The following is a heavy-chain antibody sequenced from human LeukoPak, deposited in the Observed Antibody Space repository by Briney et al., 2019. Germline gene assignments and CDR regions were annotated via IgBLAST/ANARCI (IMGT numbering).Heavy chain of an antibody. V-gene: IGHV4-34*01. CDR1: GGSFSGYY. J-gene: IGHJ4*02. Sequence: SETLSLTCAVYGGSFSGYYWSGIRQPPGKGLEWIGEINHSGSTNYNPSLKSRVTISVDTSKNQFSLKLSSVTAADTAVYYCARGRLWTRARFDYWGQGTLVTVSS. D-gene: IGHD3-10*01. CDR3: ARGRLWTRARFDY. CDR2: INHSGST.